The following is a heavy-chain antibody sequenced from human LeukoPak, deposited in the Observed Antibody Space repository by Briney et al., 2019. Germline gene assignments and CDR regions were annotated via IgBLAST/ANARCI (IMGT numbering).Heavy chain of an antibody. J-gene: IGHJ4*02. CDR1: GFTFSSYS. CDR3: ARGSPSGSYYNVHFDY. CDR2: IGSSSSYI. D-gene: IGHD3-10*01. V-gene: IGHV3-21*01. Sequence: PGGSLRLSCAASGFTFSSYSMNWVRQAPGKGLEWVSSIGSSSSYIYYADSVKGRFTISRDNAKNSLYLQMNSLRAEDTAVYYCARGSPSGSYYNVHFDYWGQGTLVTVSS.